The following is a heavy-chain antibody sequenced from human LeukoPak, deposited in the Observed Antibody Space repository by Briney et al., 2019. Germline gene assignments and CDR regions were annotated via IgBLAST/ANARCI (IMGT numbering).Heavy chain of an antibody. CDR3: ANNYVWGSYTFDY. CDR1: GLTFSSYA. J-gene: IGHJ4*02. Sequence: LPGGSLRLSCAASGLTFSSYAMHWVRQAPGKGLEWVAVISYDGSNKYYADSVKGRFTISRDNSKNTLYLQMNSLRAEDTAVYYCANNYVWGSYTFDYWGQGTLVTVSS. CDR2: ISYDGSNK. D-gene: IGHD3-16*01. V-gene: IGHV3-30-3*01.